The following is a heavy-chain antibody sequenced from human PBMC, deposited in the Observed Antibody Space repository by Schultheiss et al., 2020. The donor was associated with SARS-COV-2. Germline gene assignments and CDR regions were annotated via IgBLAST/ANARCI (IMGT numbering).Heavy chain of an antibody. CDR1: GFSFSSYT. D-gene: IGHD3-3*01. Sequence: GESLKISCSASGFSFSSYTMHWVRQSPGKGLEWLTAISHDSIWRHFADSVNGRFTISRDNSRDTTYLQMNSLRLEDTGVYFCARSLPAPSTTTRFPFDLWGHGTMVTVSS. J-gene: IGHJ3*01. V-gene: IGHV3-30*04. CDR3: ARSLPAPSTTTRFPFDL. CDR2: ISHDSIWR.